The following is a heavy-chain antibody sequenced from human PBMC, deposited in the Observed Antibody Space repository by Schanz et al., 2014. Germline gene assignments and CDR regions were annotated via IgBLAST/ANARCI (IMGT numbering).Heavy chain of an antibody. D-gene: IGHD3-3*01. J-gene: IGHJ5*02. CDR2: IHQSGGT. V-gene: IGHV4-59*08. Sequence: QVQLQESGPGLVKPSETLSLTCSVSGGDIGNYYWSWIRQPPGKGLEWIGYIHQSGGTNYNPSLKAQATILVDTPKHHFSLRLTPLTAADTAVYYCAKFLYDDPSWGQGTLVTVSS. CDR1: GGDIGNYY. CDR3: AKFLYDDPS.